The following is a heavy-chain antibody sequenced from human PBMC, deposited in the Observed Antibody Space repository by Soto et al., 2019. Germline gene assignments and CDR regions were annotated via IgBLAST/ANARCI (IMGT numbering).Heavy chain of an antibody. CDR2: VSTRGGRT. V-gene: IGHV3-23*01. CDR1: GFTFRYYD. J-gene: IGHJ4*02. CDR3: VRKGYETGWYYDQ. Sequence: EVQLLESGGGLVQPGGSLRLSCAASGFTFRYYDMFWVRQAPGKGPEWVSFVSTRGGRTEYADYVRGRFTISRDNAENTLSLQMNSLAVDDTAGYYCVRKGYETGWYYDQWGQGTLVTVSS. D-gene: IGHD6-19*01.